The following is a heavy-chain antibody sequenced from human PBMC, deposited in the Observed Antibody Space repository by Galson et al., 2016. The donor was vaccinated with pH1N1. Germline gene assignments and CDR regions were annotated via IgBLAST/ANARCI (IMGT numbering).Heavy chain of an antibody. V-gene: IGHV3-23*01. CDR2: ITGSGGST. CDR1: GFIFDNYA. Sequence: SLRLSCAASGFIFDNYAMSWVRQTPGKGLEWVSGITGSGGSTYYADYVKGRFTISRDKSKKRLYLQMNSLRAEDTAVYYCTKEPVATHYYYGFDVWGQGTTVTVSS. CDR3: TKEPVATHYYYGFDV. J-gene: IGHJ6*02.